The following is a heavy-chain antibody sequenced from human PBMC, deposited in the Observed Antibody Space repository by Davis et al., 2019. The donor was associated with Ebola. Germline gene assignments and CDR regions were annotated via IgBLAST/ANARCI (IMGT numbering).Heavy chain of an antibody. Sequence: PGGSLRLSCAASGFTFSSYGMHWVRQAPGKGLEWVAVISYDGSNKYYADSVKGRFTISRDNSKNTLYLQMNSLRAEDTAVYYCAKSATYSGYDGYYYYGMDVWGQGTTVTVPS. CDR2: ISYDGSNK. CDR3: AKSATYSGYDGYYYYGMDV. D-gene: IGHD5-12*01. CDR1: GFTFSSYG. V-gene: IGHV3-30*18. J-gene: IGHJ6*02.